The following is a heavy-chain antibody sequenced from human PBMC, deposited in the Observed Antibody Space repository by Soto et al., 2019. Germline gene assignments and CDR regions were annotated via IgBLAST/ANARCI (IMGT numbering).Heavy chain of an antibody. CDR2: MWPSGGT. V-gene: IGHV4-4*02. CDR1: GVSIGSPNW. J-gene: IGHJ5*02. Sequence: SETLSLTCAVSGVSIGSPNWWTWVRQAPGKGLEWIGEMWPSGGTTYNPSLRNRVTISVDNSKNHLSLMLTSVTAADTAIYYCARCLHCSNGGRFDPWGQGALVTVSS. CDR3: ARCLHCSNGGRFDP. D-gene: IGHD2-8*01.